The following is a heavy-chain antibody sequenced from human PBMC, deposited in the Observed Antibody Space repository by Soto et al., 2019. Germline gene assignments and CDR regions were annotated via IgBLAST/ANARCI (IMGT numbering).Heavy chain of an antibody. CDR1: GFRFYNDR. V-gene: IGHV3-53*01. CDR2: IYSGGST. J-gene: IGHJ6*02. Sequence: GGSLRLSCAATGFRFYNDRMHWVRQAPGKGLEWVSVIYSGGSTYYADSVKGRFTISRDNSKNTLYLQMNSLRAEDTAVYYCARMSVYYYYGMDVWGQGT. CDR3: ARMSVYYYYGMDV.